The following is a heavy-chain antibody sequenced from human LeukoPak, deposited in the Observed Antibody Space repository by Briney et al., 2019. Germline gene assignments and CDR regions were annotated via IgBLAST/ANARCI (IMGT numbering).Heavy chain of an antibody. D-gene: IGHD6-19*01. V-gene: IGHV4-59*08. CDR2: IYYSGST. J-gene: IGHJ4*02. CDR1: GGSISSYS. CDR3: ARQGFKEVAAPFDY. Sequence: PSETLSLTCTVSGGSISSYSWNWIRQPPGKGLEWIGYIYYSGSTNYNPSLKSRVTISVDTSKNQFSLKLSSVTAADTAVYYRARQGFKEVAAPFDYWGQGTLVTVSS.